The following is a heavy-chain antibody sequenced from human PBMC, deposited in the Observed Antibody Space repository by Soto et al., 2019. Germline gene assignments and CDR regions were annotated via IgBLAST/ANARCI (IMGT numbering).Heavy chain of an antibody. J-gene: IGHJ5*02. CDR2: INAGNGNT. V-gene: IGHV1-3*01. Sequence: ASVKVSCKASGYTFTSYAMHWVRQAPGQRLEWMGWINAGNGNTKYSQKFQGRVTITRDTSASTAYMELSSLRSEDTAVYYCARDTMFRGVITPAKPFDPWGQGTLVTVSA. CDR1: GYTFTSYA. D-gene: IGHD3-10*01. CDR3: ARDTMFRGVITPAKPFDP.